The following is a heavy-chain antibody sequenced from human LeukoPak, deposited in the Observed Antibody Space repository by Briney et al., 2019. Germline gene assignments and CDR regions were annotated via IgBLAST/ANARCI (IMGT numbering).Heavy chain of an antibody. Sequence: SETLSLTCAVYGGSFSGYYWSWIRPPPGKGLEWSGYIYYSGSTNYNPSLKSRVTISVDTSKNQFSLKLSSVTAADTAVYYCASSLLGGYYYYYYMDVWGKGTTVTVSS. J-gene: IGHJ6*03. CDR1: GGSFSGYY. CDR2: IYYSGST. V-gene: IGHV4-59*01. CDR3: ASSLLGGYYYYYYMDV. D-gene: IGHD3-16*01.